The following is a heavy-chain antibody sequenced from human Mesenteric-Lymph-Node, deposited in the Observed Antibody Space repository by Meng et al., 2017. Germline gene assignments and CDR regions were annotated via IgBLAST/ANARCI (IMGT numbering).Heavy chain of an antibody. Sequence: SETLSLTCTVSGGSISSTNYYWGWIRQPPGKGLEWIGSIYYSGSTYYNPSLKSRVTISLDTSKNQFSLKVTSVTAADTAVYYCARDGPKNNYYDSSGSAFDIWGQGTMVTVSS. D-gene: IGHD3-22*01. J-gene: IGHJ3*02. CDR2: IYYSGST. CDR3: ARDGPKNNYYDSSGSAFDI. CDR1: GGSISSTNYY. V-gene: IGHV4-39*07.